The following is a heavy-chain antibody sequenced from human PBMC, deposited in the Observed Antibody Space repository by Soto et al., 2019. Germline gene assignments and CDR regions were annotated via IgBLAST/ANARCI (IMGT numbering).Heavy chain of an antibody. D-gene: IGHD6-19*01. V-gene: IGHV4-39*01. CDR3: AIHYSSGSRNWFDS. Sequence: PSETLSLTCTVSGGSISSSSYYWGWIRQPPGKGLEWIGSIYYSGSTYYNPSLKSRVTISVDTSKNQFSLKLSSVTAADTAVYYCAIHYSSGSRNWFDSWGKGTLVTV. CDR1: GGSISSSSYY. J-gene: IGHJ5*01. CDR2: IYYSGST.